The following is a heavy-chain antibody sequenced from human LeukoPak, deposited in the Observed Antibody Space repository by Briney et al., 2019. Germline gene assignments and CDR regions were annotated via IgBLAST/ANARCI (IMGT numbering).Heavy chain of an antibody. CDR2: IKQDGVEQ. V-gene: IGHV3-7*05. Sequence: GGSLRLSCAASGFAFSSNWRSWVRQAPGKGLEWVANIKQDGVEQYYVDSVEGRFTISRDNAKSSLFLQMNSLRAEDTAVYYCARISQRSFDPCGQGTLVTVSS. CDR3: ARISQRSFDP. J-gene: IGHJ5*02. CDR1: GFAFSSNW. D-gene: IGHD2-15*01.